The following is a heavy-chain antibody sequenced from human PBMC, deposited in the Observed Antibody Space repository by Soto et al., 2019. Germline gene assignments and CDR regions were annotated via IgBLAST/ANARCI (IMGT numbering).Heavy chain of an antibody. Sequence: GGSLRLSCAASGCTVSSNYMSWVRQAPGKGLEWVSVICSGVSTYYADSVKGRFTISRHNSKNTLYLQMNSLRAEDTAVYYCAKSPGMYYYDSSGYYHYDYWGQGTLVTVSS. D-gene: IGHD3-22*01. CDR1: GCTVSSNY. CDR3: AKSPGMYYYDSSGYYHYDY. J-gene: IGHJ4*02. V-gene: IGHV3-53*01. CDR2: ICSGVST.